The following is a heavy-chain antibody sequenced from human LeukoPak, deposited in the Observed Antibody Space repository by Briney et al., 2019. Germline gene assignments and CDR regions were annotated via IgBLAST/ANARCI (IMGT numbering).Heavy chain of an antibody. J-gene: IGHJ6*03. CDR1: GITFSSYG. D-gene: IGHD5-12*01. CDR2: ISSTGGTT. CDR3: AKDRILSGYDYYYYMDV. Sequence: PGGSLRLSCVASGITFSSYGVSWVRQAPGKGLEWVSSISSTGGTTYYADSVKGRFTISRDNSKNTLYLQMNSLRAEDTAVYYCAKDRILSGYDYYYYMDVWGKGTTVTVSS. V-gene: IGHV3-23*01.